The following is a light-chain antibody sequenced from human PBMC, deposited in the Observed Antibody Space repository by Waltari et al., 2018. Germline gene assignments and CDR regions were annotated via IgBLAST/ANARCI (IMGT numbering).Light chain of an antibody. CDR1: QGLSNW. J-gene: IGKJ1*01. CDR3: QQYRNLWT. V-gene: IGKV1-5*03. CDR2: KES. Sequence: DIQMTQSPSTLLASVGDRVPITCRARQGLSNWLAWYQQKPGKAPKVLFYKESTLESGVPSRFSGSGSGTEFTLTISSLQPDDFATYYCQQYRNLWTFGQGTKVEIK.